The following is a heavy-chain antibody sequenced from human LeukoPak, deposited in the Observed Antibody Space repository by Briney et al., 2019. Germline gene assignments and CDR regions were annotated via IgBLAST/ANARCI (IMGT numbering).Heavy chain of an antibody. Sequence: ASVKVSCKASGYTFSTYGISWVRQAPGQGLEWMGWINNYAQKFQGRVTMTTETSTSTAYMELRSLRSDDTAVYYCARERGIAAPGTDYYYGMDVWGQGTTVTLSS. CDR3: ARERGIAAPGTDYYYGMDV. CDR2: IN. V-gene: IGHV1-18*01. D-gene: IGHD6-25*01. J-gene: IGHJ6*02. CDR1: GYTFSTYG.